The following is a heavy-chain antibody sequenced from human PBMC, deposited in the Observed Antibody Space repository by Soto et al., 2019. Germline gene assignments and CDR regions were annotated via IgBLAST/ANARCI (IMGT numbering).Heavy chain of an antibody. CDR1: GFTFSRYA. V-gene: IGHV3-30*04. J-gene: IGHJ4*02. D-gene: IGHD6-19*01. CDR2: LSKDGSVQ. CDR3: VRSSSGAIADSFDY. Sequence: QFQLVESGGGVVQPGRSLRLSCAGSGFTFSRYALHWVRLAPGKGLEWVAALSKDGSVQYWLDSVRGRFTISRDNSKNTLYLQMNSVRPEDTGVCHCVRSSSGAIADSFDYWRQGTQVSVSS.